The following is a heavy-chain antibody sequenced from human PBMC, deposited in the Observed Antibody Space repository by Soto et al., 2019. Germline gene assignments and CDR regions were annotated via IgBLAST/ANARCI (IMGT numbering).Heavy chain of an antibody. J-gene: IGHJ5*02. CDR1: GFTFSSSW. D-gene: IGHD3-16*02. Sequence: PGGSLRLSCAASGFTFSSSWMPWVRQAPGKGLVWVSRINSDGSSTSYADSVKGRFTISRDNAKNTLYLQMNSLRAEDTAVYYCARGHYDYVWGSYRPGPWFDPWGQGTLVTVSS. CDR3: ARGHYDYVWGSYRPGPWFDP. V-gene: IGHV3-74*01. CDR2: INSDGSST.